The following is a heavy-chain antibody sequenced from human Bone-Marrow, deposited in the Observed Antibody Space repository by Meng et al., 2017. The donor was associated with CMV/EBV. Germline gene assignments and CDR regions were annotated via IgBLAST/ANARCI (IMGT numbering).Heavy chain of an antibody. Sequence: ASVKVSCKASGYTLSSNYMHWVRQAPGQGLEWMGIINPSSGSTHYAQKFQGRVTMTRDTSRSTVYMELSSLRSDDTAVYYCARGAARPFDYWGQGTLVTVSS. CDR1: GYTLSSNY. CDR3: ARGAARPFDY. V-gene: IGHV1-46*01. D-gene: IGHD6-6*01. J-gene: IGHJ4*02. CDR2: INPSSGST.